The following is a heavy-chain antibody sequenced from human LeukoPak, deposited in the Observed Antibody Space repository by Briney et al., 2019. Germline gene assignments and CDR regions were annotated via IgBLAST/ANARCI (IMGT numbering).Heavy chain of an antibody. Sequence: SETLSLSCTVSGGSISSYYWSWIRHPPGKGLEWVGYIYYSGSTNYNPSLKRRVTISVDTSKNQFSLELTSVTAAHPAVYYCVIGIGSQAGLSHKDGWGKGTTVTISS. V-gene: IGHV4-59*12. J-gene: IGHJ6*03. CDR3: VIGIGSQAGLSHKDG. CDR1: GGSISSYY. D-gene: IGHD3-3*01. CDR2: IYYSGST.